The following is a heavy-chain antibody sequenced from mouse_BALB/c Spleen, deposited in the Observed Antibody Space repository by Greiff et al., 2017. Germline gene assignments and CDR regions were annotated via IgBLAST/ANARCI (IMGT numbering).Heavy chain of an antibody. Sequence: EVKLLESGAELVRPGALVKLSCKASGFNITDYYMHWVKQRPEQGLEWIGWIDPENGNTIYDPKFQGKASITADTSSNTAYLQLSSLTSEDTAVYYCASPYYYGSSLYAMDYWGQGTSVTVSS. D-gene: IGHD1-1*01. CDR1: GFNITDYY. J-gene: IGHJ4*01. CDR2: IDPENGNT. V-gene: IGHV14-1*02. CDR3: ASPYYYGSSLYAMDY.